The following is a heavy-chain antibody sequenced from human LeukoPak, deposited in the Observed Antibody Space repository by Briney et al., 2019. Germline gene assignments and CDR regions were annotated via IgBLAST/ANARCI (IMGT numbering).Heavy chain of an antibody. Sequence: GASVKVSCKASGYTFTDYYVHWVRQAPGQGLEWLGWINTITGGTNYGQKFQGRVTMTRDTSITTAYMELSSLKSDDTAVYYCARGREVAGTVGYWGQGTLVTVSS. V-gene: IGHV1-2*02. CDR1: GYTFTDYY. CDR2: INTITGGT. D-gene: IGHD6-19*01. J-gene: IGHJ4*02. CDR3: ARGREVAGTVGY.